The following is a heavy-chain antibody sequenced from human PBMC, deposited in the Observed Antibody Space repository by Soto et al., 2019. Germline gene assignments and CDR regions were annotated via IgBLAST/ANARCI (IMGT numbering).Heavy chain of an antibody. J-gene: IGHJ4*02. CDR1: GGTFSSYT. V-gene: IGHV1-69*04. CDR3: ARDRPGPQHYFGY. D-gene: IGHD6-6*01. Sequence: SVKVSCKASGGTFSSYTISWVRQAPGQGLEWMGRIIPILGIANYAQKFQGRVTITADKSTSTAYMELSSLRAEDTAVYYCARDRPGPQHYFGYWGLGNMVTVSS. CDR2: IIPILGIA.